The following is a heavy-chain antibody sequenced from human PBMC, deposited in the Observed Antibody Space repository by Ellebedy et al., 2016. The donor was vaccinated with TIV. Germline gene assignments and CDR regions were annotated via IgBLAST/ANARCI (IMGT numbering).Heavy chain of an antibody. V-gene: IGHV4-59*03. CDR2: VHSSWGA. J-gene: IGHJ2*01. D-gene: IGHD5-24*01. CDR3: VKMAAMSSYFSFHL. Sequence: MPSETLSLTCNDSGDSIRSFYWSWVRQSPGKGLEWIGYVHSSWGANYNPSLVNRVTMFVDTSKNQISLKLSSVTDADQAVYYCVKMAAMSSYFSFHLWGRGTLVTVSS. CDR1: GDSIRSFY.